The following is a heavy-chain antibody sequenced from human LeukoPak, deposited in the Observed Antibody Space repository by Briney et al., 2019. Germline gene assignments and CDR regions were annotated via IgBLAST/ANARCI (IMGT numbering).Heavy chain of an antibody. CDR1: GFTFSTYA. CDR3: AKDDGSGSYSES. V-gene: IGHV3-23*01. J-gene: IGHJ4*02. D-gene: IGHD3-10*01. CDR2: ISGNGIDT. Sequence: GGSLRLSCAASGFTFSTYAMTWGRRAPGKGLEWVSTISGNGIDTYYADSLKGRFTISRDNSKNTLYLQMNSLRAEDTAVYYCAKDDGSGSYSESWGQGTLVTVSS.